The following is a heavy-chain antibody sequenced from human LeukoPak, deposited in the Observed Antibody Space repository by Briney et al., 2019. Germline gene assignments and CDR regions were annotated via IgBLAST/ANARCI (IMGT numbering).Heavy chain of an antibody. V-gene: IGHV7-4-1*02. J-gene: IGHJ4*02. CDR1: GYTFTSYA. Sequence: ASVKVSCKASGYTFTSYAMNWVRQAPGQGLEWMGWINTNTGNPTYAQGFTGRFVFSLDTAVSTAYLQISILKAEDTAVYYCARDSPPPDFDYWGQGTLVTVSS. CDR3: ARDSPPPDFDY. CDR2: INTNTGNP.